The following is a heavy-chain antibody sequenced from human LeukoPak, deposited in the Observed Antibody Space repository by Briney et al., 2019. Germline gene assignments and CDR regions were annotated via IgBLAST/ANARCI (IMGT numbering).Heavy chain of an antibody. V-gene: IGHV3-30*02. D-gene: IGHD3-22*01. CDR2: IRYDGSNK. J-gene: IGHJ4*02. CDR3: AKDLGRIYYDSSGLTDY. CDR1: GFTFSSYG. Sequence: GGSLRLSCAASGFTFSSYGMHWVRQAPGKGLEWVAFIRYDGSNKYYADSVKGRFTISRDNSKNTLYLQMNSLRAEDTAVYYCAKDLGRIYYDSSGLTDYWGQGTLVTISS.